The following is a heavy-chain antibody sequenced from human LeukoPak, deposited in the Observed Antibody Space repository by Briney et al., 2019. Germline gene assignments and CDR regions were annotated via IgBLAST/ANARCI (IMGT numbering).Heavy chain of an antibody. Sequence: SETLSLTCSVSGYSISSGYYWGWIRQPPGKGLEWIGILHHSGSSFYNPSLKSRVTISADTSTNLFSLRLSSVTAADTAVYYCARGGWGDNSWNGPTINWVDPWGRGTLVTVSS. CDR1: GYSISSGYY. CDR2: LHHSGSS. CDR3: ARGGWGDNSWNGPTINWVDP. D-gene: IGHD3-3*01. J-gene: IGHJ5*02. V-gene: IGHV4-38-2*02.